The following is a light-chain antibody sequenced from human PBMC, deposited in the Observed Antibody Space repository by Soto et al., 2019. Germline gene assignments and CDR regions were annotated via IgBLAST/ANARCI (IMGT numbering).Light chain of an antibody. J-gene: IGKJ2*01. CDR2: AAS. V-gene: IGKV1-39*01. CDR1: QSISSY. CDR3: QQSYSTPHT. Sequence: DIQMTQSPSSLSASVGDRVTITCRSSQSISSYLNWYQQKPVKAPKLLIYAASSLQSGVPSRFSGSGSGTAFTLTISSLPPDDFATYYCQQSYSTPHTFGKGTKLEIK.